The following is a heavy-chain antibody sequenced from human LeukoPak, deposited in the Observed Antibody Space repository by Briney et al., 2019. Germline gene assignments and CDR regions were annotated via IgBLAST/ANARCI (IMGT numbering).Heavy chain of an antibody. J-gene: IGHJ6*02. V-gene: IGHV4-31*03. CDR2: MYYSDSR. CDR1: GGSISSCGFY. Sequence: SQTLSLTCPVSGGSISSCGFYWLWLRQPPGKGLECIGYMYYSDSRYYNQSLKSRVRISVDMAKNKFYLKLSSVTAADTAVYYCERLCSSASCPLDVWGQGTTVTVSS. D-gene: IGHD2-2*01. CDR3: ERLCSSASCPLDV.